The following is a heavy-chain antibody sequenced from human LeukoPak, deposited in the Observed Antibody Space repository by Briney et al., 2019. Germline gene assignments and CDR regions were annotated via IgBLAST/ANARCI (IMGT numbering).Heavy chain of an antibody. J-gene: IGHJ4*02. D-gene: IGHD1-26*01. CDR1: GYIFTSYY. Sequence: ASVKVSCKAPGYIFTSYYMHWVRQAPGQGLEWMGIINPSGGNTSYAEQFQGRVTMTSDMSTSTVYMELSSLRSEDTAVYYCARKNPGSYYFDYWGQGTLVTVSS. CDR3: ARKNPGSYYFDY. V-gene: IGHV1-46*01. CDR2: INPSGGNT.